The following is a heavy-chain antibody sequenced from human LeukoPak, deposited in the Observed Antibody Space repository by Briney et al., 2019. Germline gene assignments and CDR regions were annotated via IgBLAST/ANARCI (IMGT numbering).Heavy chain of an antibody. J-gene: IGHJ3*02. V-gene: IGHV3-30*02. CDR1: GFTFSSYG. CDR3: AKGSAVDLDDAFDI. Sequence: GGSLRLSCAASGFTFSSYGMHWVRQAPGKGLEWVAFIRYDGSNKYYADSVKGRFTISRDNAKNSLYLQMNSLRAEDMALYYCAKGSAVDLDDAFDIWGQGTMVTVSS. D-gene: IGHD6-13*01. CDR2: IRYDGSNK.